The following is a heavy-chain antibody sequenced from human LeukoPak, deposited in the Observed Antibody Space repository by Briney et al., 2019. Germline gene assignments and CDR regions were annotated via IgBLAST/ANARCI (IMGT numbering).Heavy chain of an antibody. CDR3: AKGGEWLVSSAYYYYYMDV. CDR1: GFTFSNYG. D-gene: IGHD6-19*01. CDR2: ISGSGGST. V-gene: IGHV3-23*01. Sequence: PGGSLRLSCAASGFTFSNYGMSWVRQAPGKGLKWVSAISGSGGSTYYADSVKGRFTISRDNSKNTLYMQTNSLRVEDTAVYYCAKGGEWLVSSAYYYYYMDVWGKGTTVTISS. J-gene: IGHJ6*03.